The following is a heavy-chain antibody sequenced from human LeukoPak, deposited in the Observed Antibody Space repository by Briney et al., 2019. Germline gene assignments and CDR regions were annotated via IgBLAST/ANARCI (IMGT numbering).Heavy chain of an antibody. D-gene: IGHD2-2*01. CDR2: SRCKANSYAT. J-gene: IGHJ4*02. CDR3: TRRSGYCSSTSCYDY. Sequence: PGGSLRLSCAASGFTFSGSAMHWVRQASGKGLEWVGRSRCKANSYATAYAASVKGRFTISRDDSKNTAYLQMNSLKTEDTAVYYCTRRSGYCSSTSCYDYWGQGTLVTVSS. CDR1: GFTFSGSA. V-gene: IGHV3-73*01.